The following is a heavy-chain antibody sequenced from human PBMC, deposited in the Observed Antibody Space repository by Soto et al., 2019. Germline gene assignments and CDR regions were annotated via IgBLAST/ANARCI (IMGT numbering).Heavy chain of an antibody. D-gene: IGHD3-3*01. J-gene: IGHJ6*02. CDR1: GFTFSNAW. CDR3: TTDPARRFLEWLSPYYGMDV. Sequence: LRLSCAASGFTFSNAWMSWVRQAPGKGLEWVGRIKSKTDGGTTDYAAPVKGRFTISRDDSKNTLYLQMNSLKTEDTAVYYCTTDPARRFLEWLSPYYGMDVWGQGTTVTVSS. CDR2: IKSKTDGGTT. V-gene: IGHV3-15*01.